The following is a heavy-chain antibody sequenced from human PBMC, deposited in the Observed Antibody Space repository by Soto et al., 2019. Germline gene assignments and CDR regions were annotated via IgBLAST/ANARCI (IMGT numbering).Heavy chain of an antibody. CDR3: ARHLSRSVVVAATIGNYFDY. V-gene: IGHV4-39*01. CDR1: GGSIGSSSYY. D-gene: IGHD2-2*02. J-gene: IGHJ4*02. CDR2: IYYIGNT. Sequence: SETLSLTCTVSGGSIGSSSYYWGWIRQPPGKGPEWIASIYYIGNTYYNPSLKSRVTISVDTSRNQLFLKLRSVTAADTAVYYCARHLSRSVVVAATIGNYFDYWGQGTLVTVSS.